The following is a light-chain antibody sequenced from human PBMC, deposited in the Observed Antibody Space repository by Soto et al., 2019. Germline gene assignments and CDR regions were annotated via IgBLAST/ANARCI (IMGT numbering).Light chain of an antibody. CDR1: GRDVGTYNY. CDR3: TSYTRDTALV. V-gene: IGLV2-14*01. J-gene: IGLJ1*01. CDR2: EVS. Sequence: QSALTQPAAVSGAPGPSSTGSCTGTGRDVGTYNYVSWYQHHPGKAPTPIIYEVSNRPSGVSNRFSGSTSPSTAPLTISGLQAEDAADYPCTSYTRDTALVFGTGTKVTVL.